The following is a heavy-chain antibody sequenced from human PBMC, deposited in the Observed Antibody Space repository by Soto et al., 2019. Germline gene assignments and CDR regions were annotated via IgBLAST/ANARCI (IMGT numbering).Heavy chain of an antibody. CDR2: IYYSGST. CDR1: GGSINSSSYF. Sequence: TSETLSLTCSVSGGSINSSSYFWGWARQPPGKGLEWIGSIYYSGSTNYNPSLKSRVTISVDTSKNQFSLKLSSVTAADTAVYYCARGIRITMVRGPPMIYGMDVWGQGTTVTVSS. CDR3: ARGIRITMVRGPPMIYGMDV. D-gene: IGHD3-10*01. V-gene: IGHV4-39*07. J-gene: IGHJ6*02.